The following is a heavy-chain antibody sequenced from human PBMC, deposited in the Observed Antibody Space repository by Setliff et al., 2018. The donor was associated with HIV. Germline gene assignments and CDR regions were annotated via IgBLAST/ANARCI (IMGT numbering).Heavy chain of an antibody. CDR3: ARVGESGSYRHFDY. D-gene: IGHD1-26*01. V-gene: IGHV4-4*02. CDR1: GVSISSNW. Sequence: SETLSLTCAVSGVSISSNWWSWVRQPPGKGLEWIGEIFHSGSTNDNPSLKSRLTISVDKSKNQFSLKLSSVTAADTAVYYCARVGESGSYRHFDYWGQGILVTVSS. J-gene: IGHJ4*02. CDR2: IFHSGST.